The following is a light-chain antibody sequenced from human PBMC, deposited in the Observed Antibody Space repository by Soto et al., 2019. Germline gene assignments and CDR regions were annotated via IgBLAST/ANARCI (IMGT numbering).Light chain of an antibody. J-gene: IGKJ4*01. CDR3: QQYNTWPLT. V-gene: IGKV3-15*01. CDR2: DAS. Sequence: EIVMTQSPATLSLSPGERATLSCRASQTIDNTLAWYQRKPGQAPRLLIYDASTRATGVPARFSGSGSGTEFTLTISSLQSEDFGVYYCQQYNTWPLTFGGGTNVDI. CDR1: QTIDNT.